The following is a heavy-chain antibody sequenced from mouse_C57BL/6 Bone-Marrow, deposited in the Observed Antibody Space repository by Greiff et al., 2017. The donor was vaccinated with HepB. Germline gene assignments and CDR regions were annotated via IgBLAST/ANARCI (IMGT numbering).Heavy chain of an antibody. D-gene: IGHD2-14*01. V-gene: IGHV1-64*01. CDR2: IHPNSGST. CDR3: ASEYYRQRFAY. J-gene: IGHJ3*01. CDR1: GYTFTSYW. Sequence: VQLQQPGAELVKPGASVKLSCKASGYTFTSYWMHWVKQRPGQGLEWIGMIHPNSGSTNYNEKFKSKATLTVDKSSSTAYMQLSSLTSEDSAVYYWASEYYRQRFAYWGQGTLVTVSA.